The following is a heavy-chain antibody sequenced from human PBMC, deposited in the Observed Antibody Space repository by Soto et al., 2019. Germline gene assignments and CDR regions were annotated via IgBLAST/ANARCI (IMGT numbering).Heavy chain of an antibody. CDR2: INPNSGGT. CDR1: GYTFTGYY. D-gene: IGHD6-19*01. CDR3: ARVRGIAVAGGVGHKYNWFDP. J-gene: IGHJ5*02. V-gene: IGHV1-2*02. Sequence: ASVKVSCKASGYTFTGYYMHWVRQAPGQGLEWMGWINPNSGGTNYAQKFQGRVTMTRDTSISTAYMELSRLRSDDTAVYYCARVRGIAVAGGVGHKYNWFDPWGQGTLVTVSS.